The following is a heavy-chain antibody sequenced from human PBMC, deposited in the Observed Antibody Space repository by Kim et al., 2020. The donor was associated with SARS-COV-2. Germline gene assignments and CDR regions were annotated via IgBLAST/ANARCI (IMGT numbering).Heavy chain of an antibody. CDR2: IYYSGST. J-gene: IGHJ6*02. Sequence: SETLSLTCTVSGGSISSYYWSWIRQPPGKGLEWIGYIYYSGSTNYNPSLKSRVTISVDTSKNQFSLKLSSVTAADTAVYYCAAGWLGYYYYGMDVWDQGTTVTVSS. CDR3: AAGWLGYYYYGMDV. CDR1: GGSISSYY. D-gene: IGHD6-19*01. V-gene: IGHV4-59*08.